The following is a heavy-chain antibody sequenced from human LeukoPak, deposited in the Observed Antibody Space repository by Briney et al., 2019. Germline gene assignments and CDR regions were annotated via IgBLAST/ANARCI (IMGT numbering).Heavy chain of an antibody. D-gene: IGHD3-22*01. CDR1: RFTFSNAW. J-gene: IGHJ4*02. CDR2: IKNKTDGGKT. V-gene: IGHV3-15*01. Sequence: GGSLRLSCAASRFTFSNAWMSWVRQAPGKGLEWVGRIKNKTDGGKTDHAAHVKGRFTISKDDSNNTLYLQMNSLKSEDTAVYYCTTDLSCYDSSGYYQTLDYWGQGTLVTVSS. CDR3: TTDLSCYDSSGYYQTLDY.